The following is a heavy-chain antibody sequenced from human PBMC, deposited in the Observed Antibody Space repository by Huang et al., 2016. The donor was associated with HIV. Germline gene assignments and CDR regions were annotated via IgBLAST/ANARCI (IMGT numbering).Heavy chain of an antibody. D-gene: IGHD3-22*01. J-gene: IGHJ3*02. V-gene: IGHV4-39*01. Sequence: QLQLQESGPRLVKPSETLSLTCSVSGGSIGSSSYFWGWIRQPPGKGLEWIGTIYYRGTAHCNPSLKSCVTIAVDTAKNQFSLRLSSVTAADTAVYYCARLINYYESSGYSRRAAFDIWGQGTMGTVSS. CDR3: ARLINYYESSGYSRRAAFDI. CDR2: IYYRGTA. CDR1: GGSIGSSSYF.